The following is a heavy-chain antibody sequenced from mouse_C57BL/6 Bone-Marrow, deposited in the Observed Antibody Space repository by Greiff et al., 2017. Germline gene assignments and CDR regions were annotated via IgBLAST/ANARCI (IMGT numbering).Heavy chain of an antibody. J-gene: IGHJ2*01. CDR1: GFTFSDYG. Sequence: EVKLVESGGGLVKPGGSLKLSCAASGFTFSDYGMHWVRQAPEKGLEWVAYISSGSSTIYYADTVKGRFTISRDNAKTTLFLQMTSLRSEDTAMYYCATSSGSSYLFDYWGQGTTLTVSS. CDR3: ATSSGSSYLFDY. V-gene: IGHV5-17*01. CDR2: ISSGSSTI. D-gene: IGHD1-1*01.